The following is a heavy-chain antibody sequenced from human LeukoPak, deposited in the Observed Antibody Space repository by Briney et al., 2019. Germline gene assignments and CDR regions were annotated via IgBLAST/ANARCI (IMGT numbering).Heavy chain of an antibody. CDR3: AKSSFSRYYGSCYYYYMDV. CDR1: GLIFSSYW. D-gene: IGHD3-10*01. Sequence: GSLRLSCEASGLIFSSYWMSWVRQAPGKGLEWVANIKKDGSEMYYVDSVKGRFTISRDNAKNSLYLQMNSLRAEDMAFYYCAKSSFSRYYGSCYYYYMDVWGKGTTVTVPS. J-gene: IGHJ6*03. V-gene: IGHV3-7*03. CDR2: IKKDGSEM.